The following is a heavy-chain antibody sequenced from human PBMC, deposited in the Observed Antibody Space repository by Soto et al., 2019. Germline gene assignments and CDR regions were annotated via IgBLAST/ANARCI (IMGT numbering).Heavy chain of an antibody. J-gene: IGHJ4*02. CDR2: IYYSGST. CDR3: ARDFSRSGGSCHFDY. Sequence: QVQLQESGPGLVKPSQTLSLTCTVSGGSISSGGYYWSWIRQHPGKGLEWIGYIYYSGSTYYNPSLKSRVTISVETSKNQFALKLSSVTAADTAVYYCARDFSRSGGSCHFDYWGQGTLVTVSS. CDR1: GGSISSGGYY. D-gene: IGHD2-15*01. V-gene: IGHV4-31*03.